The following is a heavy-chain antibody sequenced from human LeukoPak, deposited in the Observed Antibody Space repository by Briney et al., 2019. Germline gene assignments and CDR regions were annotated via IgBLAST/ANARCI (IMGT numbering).Heavy chain of an antibody. Sequence: GASVKVSCKASGYTFTGYYMHWVRQAPGQGLEWMGWINPTSGGTNYAQKFQGRVTMTRDTSISTAYMELSRLRSDDTAVYYCARDGALVVAATHLYGMDVWGQGTTVTVSS. CDR3: ARDGALVVAATHLYGMDV. CDR1: GYTFTGYY. CDR2: INPTSGGT. D-gene: IGHD2-15*01. V-gene: IGHV1-2*02. J-gene: IGHJ6*02.